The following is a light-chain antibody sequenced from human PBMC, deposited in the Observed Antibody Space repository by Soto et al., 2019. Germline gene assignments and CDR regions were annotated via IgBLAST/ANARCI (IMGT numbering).Light chain of an antibody. CDR1: QSVRSSY. J-gene: IGKJ5*01. Sequence: EIVLTQSPGTLSLSPGERATLSCRASQSVRSSYLAWYQQKPGQAPWLLIYGASSRATGIPDRFSGSGSGTDFTLTISRLEPEDFAVYYCQQYGSSPPITFGQGTRLEIK. CDR2: GAS. CDR3: QQYGSSPPIT. V-gene: IGKV3-20*01.